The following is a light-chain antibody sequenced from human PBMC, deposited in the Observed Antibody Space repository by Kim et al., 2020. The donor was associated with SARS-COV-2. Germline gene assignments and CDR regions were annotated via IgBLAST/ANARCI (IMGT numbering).Light chain of an antibody. J-gene: IGKJ1*01. CDR1: QDISNY. CDR3: QQFNVYPRT. V-gene: IGKV1-9*01. CDR2: GAS. Sequence: ASVGDRVTITCRARQDISNYLAWYQQNPDKAPKLLIYGASTLQSGVPSRFSGSGSGTEFTLTISSLQPEDFATYSCQQFNVYPRTFGQGTKVEIK.